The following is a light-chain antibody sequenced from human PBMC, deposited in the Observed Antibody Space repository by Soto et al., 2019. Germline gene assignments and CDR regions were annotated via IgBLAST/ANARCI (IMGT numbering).Light chain of an antibody. V-gene: IGKV3-20*01. J-gene: IGKJ1*01. CDR1: QPLXNGY. Sequence: IGLIHCARTLSLSPGGGAPRSCRASQPLXNGYLAWYQQKLGQAPSLPXYGASTMATGIPDRLSGSGSGTDFTLTISRLDPEYSAVYYFQVYGIATKTFGQGTKVDIK. CDR2: GAS. CDR3: QVYGIATKT.